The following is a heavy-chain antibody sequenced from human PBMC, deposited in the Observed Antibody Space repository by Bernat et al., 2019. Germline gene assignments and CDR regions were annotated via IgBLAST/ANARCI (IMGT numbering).Heavy chain of an antibody. V-gene: IGHV1-2*06. CDR3: ARGSSSSSPGYYYYMDV. J-gene: IGHJ6*03. CDR2: INPNSGGT. Sequence: QVQLVQSGAEVKKPGASVKVSCKASGYTFTGYYMHWVRQAPGQGLEWMGRINPNSGGTNYAQKFQGRVTMTRDTSISTAYMELSRLRSDDTAVYYCARGSSSSSPGYYYYMDVWGKGTTVTVSS. D-gene: IGHD6-13*01. CDR1: GYTFTGYY.